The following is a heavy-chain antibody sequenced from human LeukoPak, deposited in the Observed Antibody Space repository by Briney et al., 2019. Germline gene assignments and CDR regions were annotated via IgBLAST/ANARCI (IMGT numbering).Heavy chain of an antibody. D-gene: IGHD5-12*01. CDR2: ISSSSSYT. CDR1: RCTFSDYY. Sequence: GGSLRLSSAASRCTFSDYYMSWIRQAPGKGREWVSYISSSSSYTDYADSVKARFTISRDNAKNSLNLQMNSMRAEDTAVYYCARDSGYSGYSDYWGQGTLVTVSS. V-gene: IGHV3-11*05. CDR3: ARDSGYSGYSDY. J-gene: IGHJ4*02.